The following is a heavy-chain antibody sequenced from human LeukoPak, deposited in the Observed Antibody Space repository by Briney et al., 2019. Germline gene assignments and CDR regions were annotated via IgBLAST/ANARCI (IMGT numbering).Heavy chain of an antibody. CDR3: ARDRRYYDSSGTVYYDGMDV. CDR1: GYTFTSYY. CDR2: INPSGGST. V-gene: IGHV1-46*01. J-gene: IGHJ6*02. D-gene: IGHD3-22*01. Sequence: ASVKVSCKASGYTFTSYYMHWVRQAPGQGLEWMGIINPSGGSTSYAQKFQGRVTMTRDTSTSTVYMELSSLRSEDTAVYYCARDRRYYDSSGTVYYDGMDVWGQGTMVTVSS.